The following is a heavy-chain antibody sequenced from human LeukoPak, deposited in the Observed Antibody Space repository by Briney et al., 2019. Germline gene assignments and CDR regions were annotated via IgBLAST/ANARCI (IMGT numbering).Heavy chain of an antibody. V-gene: IGHV4-39*01. CDR3: ARQLGYCSSTSCYADKVDY. CDR2: IYYSGST. CDR1: GGSISSSSYS. D-gene: IGHD2-2*01. Sequence: PSETLSLTCTVPGGSISSSSYSWGWIRQPPGKGLEWIGSIYYSGSTYYNPSLKSRVTISVDTSKNQFSLKLSSVTAADTAVYYCARQLGYCSSTSCYADKVDYWGQGTLVTVSS. J-gene: IGHJ4*02.